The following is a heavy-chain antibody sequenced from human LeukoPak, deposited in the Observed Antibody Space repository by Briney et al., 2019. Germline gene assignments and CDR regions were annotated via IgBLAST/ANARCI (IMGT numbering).Heavy chain of an antibody. CDR2: IWYDGSNK. D-gene: IGHD1-26*01. Sequence: GRSLRLSCVASGFPFSSYGMHWVRQTPGRGLEWVAVIWYDGSNKYYADSMKGRFTISRDNSKNTLYLQMNSLRAEDTGVYYCARAVGPFDYWGQGTLVTVSS. J-gene: IGHJ4*02. CDR1: GFPFSSYG. CDR3: ARAVGPFDY. V-gene: IGHV3-33*01.